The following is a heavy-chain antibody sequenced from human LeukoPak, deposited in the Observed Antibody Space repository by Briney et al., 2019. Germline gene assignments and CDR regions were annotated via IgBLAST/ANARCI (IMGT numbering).Heavy chain of an antibody. V-gene: IGHV1-18*01. D-gene: IGHD6-13*01. Sequence: ASVKVSCKASGYTFTSYGINWVRQAPGEGLEWMGWISADNGNTNYAQKFQGRVTMTTDTSTSTAYMELRSLRSDDTAVYYCARLSGYSSGGYLLPTDCWGQGTLVTVSS. CDR2: ISADNGNT. CDR3: ARLSGYSSGGYLLPTDC. J-gene: IGHJ4*02. CDR1: GYTFTSYG.